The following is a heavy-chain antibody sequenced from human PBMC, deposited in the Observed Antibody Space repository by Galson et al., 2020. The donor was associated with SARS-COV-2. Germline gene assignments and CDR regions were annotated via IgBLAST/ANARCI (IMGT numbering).Heavy chain of an antibody. Sequence: GGSLRLSCVASGFRFSEYAMTWVRQAPGKGLEWVSCVSASGDRTDYADSVKRRFTLSRDNSRDTLYLPMNSLRAEDTAVYYCATEQQMFTIQGVFDSWGQGPSSPSPQ. CDR2: VSASGDRT. D-gene: IGHD1-1*01. V-gene: IGHV3-23*01. J-gene: IGHJ4*02. CDR3: ATEQQMFTIQGVFDS. CDR1: GFRFSEYA.